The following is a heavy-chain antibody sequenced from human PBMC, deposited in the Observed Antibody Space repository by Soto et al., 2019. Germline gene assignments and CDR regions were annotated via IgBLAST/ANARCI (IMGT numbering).Heavy chain of an antibody. CDR2: ISPRKGCT. D-gene: IGHD4-17*01. CDR3: AMEYGDRPEYFKH. V-gene: IGHV1-18*04. Sequence: QVQLVQSGPDLKRPWASMKVSCKSSGYTFTSYGISWVRQAPGQGLEWMAWISPRKGCTQYSQKDKGRVTLSTDTSSNTAYMEMTTLRVDDTAVYYCAMEYGDRPEYFKHGCQGVLITVS. CDR1: GYTFTSYG. J-gene: IGHJ1*01.